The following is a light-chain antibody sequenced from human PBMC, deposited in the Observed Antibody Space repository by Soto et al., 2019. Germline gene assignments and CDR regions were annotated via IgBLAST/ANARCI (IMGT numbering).Light chain of an antibody. CDR3: SSYTSSSTSHV. Sequence: QSALTQPASVSGSPGQSITISCTGTSSDVGGYNYVSWYQQYPGKAPKLMIYGVSNRPSGVSNRFSGSKSDNTASLTISGLQAEDEADYYCSSYTSSSTSHVFGTGTKLTVL. CDR1: SSDVGGYNY. CDR2: GVS. J-gene: IGLJ1*01. V-gene: IGLV2-14*01.